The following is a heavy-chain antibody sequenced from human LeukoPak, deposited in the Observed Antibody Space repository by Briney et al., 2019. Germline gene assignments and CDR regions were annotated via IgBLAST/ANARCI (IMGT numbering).Heavy chain of an antibody. J-gene: IGHJ4*02. V-gene: IGHV4-39*01. CDR2: IYYSGST. D-gene: IGHD3-10*01. CDR1: GGSISSSSYY. Sequence: SETLSLTCTVSGGSISSSSYYWGWIRQPPGKGLEWIGSIYYSGSTYYNPSLKSRVTISVDTSKNQFSLKLSSVTAADMAVYYCAIRGDFDHWGQGTLVTVSS. CDR3: AIRGDFDH.